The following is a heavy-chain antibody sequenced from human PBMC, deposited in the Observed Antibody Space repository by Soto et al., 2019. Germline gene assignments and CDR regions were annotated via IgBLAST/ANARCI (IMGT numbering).Heavy chain of an antibody. J-gene: IGHJ4*02. V-gene: IGHV4-30-4*01. CDR1: GGSISSDDYY. D-gene: IGHD2-15*01. CDR2: IYYNGRT. Sequence: PSETLSLTCTVSGGSISSDDYYWSWIRQPPGKGLEWIGYIYYNGRTDYNPSLKSRVIISIDTSKNQFSLNLNSVGAADTAVYYCARDGIIGYCSGGSCYSERYFDYWGQGTLVTVSS. CDR3: ARDGIIGYCSGGSCYSERYFDY.